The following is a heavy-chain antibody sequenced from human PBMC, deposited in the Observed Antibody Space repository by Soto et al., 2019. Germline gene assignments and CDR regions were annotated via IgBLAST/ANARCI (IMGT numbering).Heavy chain of an antibody. CDR1: GYTFTGYY. CDR2: INPNSGGT. Sequence: ASVKVSCKASGYTFTGYYIHWVRQAPGQGLEWMGWINPNSGGTNYAQKFRGWVTMTRDTSISTAYMELSRLRSDDTAVYYCARGAEFCGGGSCFDAFDIWGQGTMVTVSS. J-gene: IGHJ3*02. CDR3: ARGAEFCGGGSCFDAFDI. D-gene: IGHD2-15*01. V-gene: IGHV1-2*04.